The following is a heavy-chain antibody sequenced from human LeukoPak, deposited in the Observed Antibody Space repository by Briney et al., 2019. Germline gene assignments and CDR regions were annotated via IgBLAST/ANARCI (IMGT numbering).Heavy chain of an antibody. CDR3: ARDGLHTAHFDY. V-gene: IGHV3-21*01. CDR1: GFTFSSYS. CDR2: VSDSSDV. J-gene: IGHJ4*02. Sequence: GGSLTLSCAASGFTFSSYSMNWVRQAPGKGLEWVSTVSDSSDVHYSDSVKGRFTLSRDNARHSLYLQMNSLRDEDTAVYYCARDGLHTAHFDYWGQGTLVTVSS. D-gene: IGHD5-18*01.